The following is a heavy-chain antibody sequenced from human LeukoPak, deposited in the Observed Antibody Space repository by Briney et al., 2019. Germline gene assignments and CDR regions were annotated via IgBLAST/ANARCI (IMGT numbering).Heavy chain of an antibody. CDR3: ATRFDGTTNRAFDI. CDR1: GYTPTELS. Sequence: ASVKVSCKVSGYTPTELSMHWVRQAPGKGLEWMGGFDPEDGETIYAQKFQGRVTMTEDTSTDTAYMELSSLRSEDTAVYYCATRFDGTTNRAFDIWGQGTMVTVSS. CDR2: FDPEDGET. D-gene: IGHD1-1*01. V-gene: IGHV1-24*01. J-gene: IGHJ3*02.